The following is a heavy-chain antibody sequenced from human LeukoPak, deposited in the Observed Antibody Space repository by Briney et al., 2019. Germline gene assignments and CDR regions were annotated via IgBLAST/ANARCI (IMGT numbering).Heavy chain of an antibody. D-gene: IGHD6-13*01. CDR2: IDPSGAYT. Sequence: PGGSLRLSCAASGFTFSTYVLNWVRQAPGKGLEWVSTIDPSGAYTYYAESVKGRFTISRDNSKNTLYLQMNNMRAEDTAVYYCAKSRPASGMDYWGQGTLVTVSS. V-gene: IGHV3-23*01. CDR3: AKSRPASGMDY. CDR1: GFTFSTYV. J-gene: IGHJ4*02.